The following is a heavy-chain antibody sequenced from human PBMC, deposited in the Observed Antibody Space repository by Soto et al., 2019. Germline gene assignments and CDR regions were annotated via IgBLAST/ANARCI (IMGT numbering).Heavy chain of an antibody. J-gene: IGHJ3*02. V-gene: IGHV1-2*04. CDR3: AIDRYYYDSSGYVDAFAI. D-gene: IGHD3-22*01. CDR1: GYTFTGYY. Sequence: RASVKGSCKASGYTFTGYYMHWVRQAPGQGLEWMGWINPNSGGTNYAQKFQGWVTMTRDTSISTAYMELSRLRSDDTAVYYCAIDRYYYDSSGYVDAFAISGQGTMVPVS. CDR2: INPNSGGT.